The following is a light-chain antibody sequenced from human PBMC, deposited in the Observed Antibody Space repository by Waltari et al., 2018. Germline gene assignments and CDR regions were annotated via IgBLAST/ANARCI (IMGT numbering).Light chain of an antibody. CDR3: QQCYTFPYT. V-gene: IGKV4-1*01. Sequence: DIVLTQSPDSLAVSLGERATIHCKSSPSVVFSSNNKNYLAWYQQKPGQPPKLLLTWASTRESGVPDRFSGSGSGTDFTLTIRSLQAEDVAVYYCQQCYTFPYTFGQGTKLEIK. CDR1: PSVVFSSNNKNY. CDR2: WAS. J-gene: IGKJ2*01.